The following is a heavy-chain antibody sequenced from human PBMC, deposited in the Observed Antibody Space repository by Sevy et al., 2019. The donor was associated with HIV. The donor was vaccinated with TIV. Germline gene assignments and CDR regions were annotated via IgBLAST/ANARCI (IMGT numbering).Heavy chain of an antibody. CDR1: GFTFSSYA. Sequence: GGSLRLSCAASGFTFSSYAMHWVRQAPGKGLEWVAVISYDGSNKYYADSVKGRFTISRDNSKNTLYLQMNSLRAEDTAVYYCARDVLRYFDRLLGVRDYYYYDGMDVWGQGTTVTVSS. D-gene: IGHD3-9*01. CDR3: ARDVLRYFDRLLGVRDYYYYDGMDV. CDR2: ISYDGSNK. J-gene: IGHJ6*02. V-gene: IGHV3-30-3*01.